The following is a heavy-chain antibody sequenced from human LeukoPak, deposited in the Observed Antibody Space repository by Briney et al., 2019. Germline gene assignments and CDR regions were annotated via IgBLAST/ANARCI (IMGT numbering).Heavy chain of an antibody. CDR1: GFTFRTYW. Sequence: GGSLRLSCAVSGFTFRTYWMHWVRQVPGEGLVWVSRINEDGSIRNYADSVKGRFSISRDNAKNTLYLQMNSLRAEDTAVYDWGRDWGGETGFWGQGTLVTVSS. CDR2: INEDGSIR. D-gene: IGHD3-10*01. V-gene: IGHV3-74*01. CDR3: GRDWGGETGF. J-gene: IGHJ4*02.